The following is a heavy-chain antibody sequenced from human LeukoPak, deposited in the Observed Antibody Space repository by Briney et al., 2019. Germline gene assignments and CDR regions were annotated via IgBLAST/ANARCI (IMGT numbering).Heavy chain of an antibody. V-gene: IGHV5-51*01. D-gene: IGHD3-10*01. CDR1: GYSFTSYW. Sequence: GESLKISCKGSGYSFTSYWIGWVRQMPGKGLEWMGIIYPGDSDTRYSPSFQGQVTISVDKSITTAYLQWSSLKASDTAIYYCARHDYHGSASYSPYALDAPNWFDPWGQGTLVTVSS. J-gene: IGHJ5*02. CDR2: IYPGDSDT. CDR3: ARHDYHGSASYSPYALDAPNWFDP.